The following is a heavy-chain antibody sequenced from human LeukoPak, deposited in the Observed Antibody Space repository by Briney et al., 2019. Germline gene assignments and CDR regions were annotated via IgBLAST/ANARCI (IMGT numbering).Heavy chain of an antibody. CDR2: IYTSGST. Sequence: SETLSLTCTVSGGSISSGFYYWSWIRQPAGKGLEWIGRIYTSGSTNYNPSLKSRVTISVDTSKNQFSLKLSSVTAADTAVYYCARMTVPAAILDGWFDPWGQGTLVTVSS. CDR1: GGSISSGFYY. D-gene: IGHD2-2*02. V-gene: IGHV4-61*02. CDR3: ARMTVPAAILDGWFDP. J-gene: IGHJ5*02.